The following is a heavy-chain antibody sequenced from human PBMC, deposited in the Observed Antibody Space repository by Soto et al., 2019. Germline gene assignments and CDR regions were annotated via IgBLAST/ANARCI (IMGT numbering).Heavy chain of an antibody. V-gene: IGHV6-1*01. CDR2: TYYRSKWYN. D-gene: IGHD1-26*01. Sequence: SETLSLTCAISGDSVSSNSAAWNWIRQSPSRGLEWLGRTYYRSKWYNDFAVSVKSQITINPDTSKNQFSLQLNSVTPEDTAVYYCARARSPRYGSHGMDVWGQGTTVTAP. CDR1: GDSVSSNSAA. CDR3: ARARSPRYGSHGMDV. J-gene: IGHJ6*02.